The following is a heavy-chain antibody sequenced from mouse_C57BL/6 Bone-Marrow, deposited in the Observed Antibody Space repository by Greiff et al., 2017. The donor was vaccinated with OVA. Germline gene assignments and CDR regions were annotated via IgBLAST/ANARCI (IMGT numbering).Heavy chain of an antibody. Sequence: EVKVVESGGGLVKPGGSLKLSCAASGFTFSSYAMSWVRQTPEKRLEWVATISDGGSYTYYPDNVKGRFTISRDNAKNTLYLQMSQLKSEDTAMYYCARDWSSFAYWGQGTLVTVSA. V-gene: IGHV5-4*01. CDR3: ARDWSSFAY. J-gene: IGHJ3*01. CDR1: GFTFSSYA. D-gene: IGHD1-1*01. CDR2: ISDGGSYT.